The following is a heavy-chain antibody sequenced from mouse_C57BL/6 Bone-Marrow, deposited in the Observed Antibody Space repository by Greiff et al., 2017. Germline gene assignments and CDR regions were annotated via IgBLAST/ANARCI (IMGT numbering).Heavy chain of an antibody. D-gene: IGHD4-1*01. CDR3: ARSANWFRFDY. V-gene: IGHV1-42*01. J-gene: IGHJ2*01. CDR1: GYSFTGYY. CDR2: INPSTGGT. Sequence: EVQLQESGPELVKPGASVKISCKASGYSFTGYYMNWVKQSPEKSLEWIGEINPSTGGTTYNQKFKAKATLTVDKSSSTAYMQLKSLTSEDAAVYYCARSANWFRFDYWGQGTTLTVSA.